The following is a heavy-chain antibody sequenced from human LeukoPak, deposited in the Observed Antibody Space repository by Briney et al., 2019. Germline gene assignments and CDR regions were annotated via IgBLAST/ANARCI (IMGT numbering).Heavy chain of an antibody. V-gene: IGHV5-51*01. Sequence: KHGESLKISCKGSGYSFTSYWIGWVRQMPGKGLEWMGIIYPGDSDTRYSPSFQGQVTISADKSISTAYLQWSSLKASDTAMSYCARHALLGDTYYDFWSGYYTGYYFDYWGQGTLVTVSS. J-gene: IGHJ4*02. D-gene: IGHD3-3*01. CDR3: ARHALLGDTYYDFWSGYYTGYYFDY. CDR2: IYPGDSDT. CDR1: GYSFTSYW.